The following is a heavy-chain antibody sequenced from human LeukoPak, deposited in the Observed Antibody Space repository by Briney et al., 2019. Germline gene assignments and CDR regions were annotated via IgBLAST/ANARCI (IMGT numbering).Heavy chain of an antibody. D-gene: IGHD2-15*01. V-gene: IGHV1-8*01. J-gene: IGHJ3*02. CDR2: MNPNSGNT. CDR1: GYTFTSYD. CDR3: ARDHSLGVVAAKKEDAFDI. Sequence: GASVKVSSKASGYTFTSYDINWVRQATGQGLEWMGWMNPNSGNTGYAQKFQGRVTMTRNTSISTAYMELSSLRSEDTAVYYCARDHSLGVVAAKKEDAFDIWGQGTMVTVSS.